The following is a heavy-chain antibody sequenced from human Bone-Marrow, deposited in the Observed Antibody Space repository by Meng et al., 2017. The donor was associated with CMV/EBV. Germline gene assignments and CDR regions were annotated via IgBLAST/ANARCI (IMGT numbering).Heavy chain of an antibody. CDR2: IIPIFGTA. CDR3: ARGRGNYYYYGMDV. J-gene: IGHJ6*02. Sequence: SVKVSCKASGYTFINFGFSWVRQAPGQGLEWMGGIIPIFGTANYAQKFQGRVTITTDESTSTAYMELSSLRSEDTAVYYCARGRGNYYYYGMDVWGQGTTVTVSS. D-gene: IGHD6-25*01. V-gene: IGHV1-69*05. CDR1: GYTFINFG.